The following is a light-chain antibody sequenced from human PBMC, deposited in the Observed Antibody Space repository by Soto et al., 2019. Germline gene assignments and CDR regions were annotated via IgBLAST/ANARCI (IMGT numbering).Light chain of an antibody. V-gene: IGKV3-15*01. CDR1: QSVSGN. CDR2: GAS. J-gene: IGKJ5*01. CDR3: QQYNSWPPVT. Sequence: EIVMTQSPATLSVSPGERATLSCRASQSVSGNLAWYQQKPGQAPRLLIYGASTRATGIPARFSGSGSGTGFTLTISSLQSEDFAVYYCQQYNSWPPVTFGQATRLQIK.